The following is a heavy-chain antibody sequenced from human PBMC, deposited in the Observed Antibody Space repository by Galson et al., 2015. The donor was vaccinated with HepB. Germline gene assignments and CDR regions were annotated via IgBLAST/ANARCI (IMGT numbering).Heavy chain of an antibody. CDR3: ARGGPLSYYGMDV. CDR2: INAGNGNT. J-gene: IGHJ6*02. V-gene: IGHV1-3*01. Sequence: SVKVSCKASGYTFTSYAMHWVRQAPGQRLEWMGWINAGNGNTKYSQEFQGRVTITRDTSASTAYMELSSLRSEDTAVYYCARGGPLSYYGMDVWGQGTTVTVSS. CDR1: GYTFTSYA.